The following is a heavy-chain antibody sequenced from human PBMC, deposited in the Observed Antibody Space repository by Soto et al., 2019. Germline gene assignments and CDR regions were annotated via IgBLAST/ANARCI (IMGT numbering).Heavy chain of an antibody. CDR2: ISGSGGST. CDR3: AKGTGYSYGHQDFQH. Sequence: GGSLRLSCAASGFTFSSYAMSWVRQAPGKGLEWVSAISGSGGSTYYADSVKGRFTNSRDNSKNTLYLQMNSLRAEDTAVYYCAKGTGYSYGHQDFQHWGQGTLVTVSS. J-gene: IGHJ1*01. V-gene: IGHV3-23*01. D-gene: IGHD5-18*01. CDR1: GFTFSSYA.